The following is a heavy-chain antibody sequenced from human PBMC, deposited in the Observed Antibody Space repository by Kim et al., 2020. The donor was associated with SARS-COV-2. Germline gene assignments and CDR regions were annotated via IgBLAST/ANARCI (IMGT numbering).Heavy chain of an antibody. CDR3: ARDASDVVATDWGYTYGWYYFDY. CDR2: IHYSGTT. J-gene: IGHJ4*02. CDR1: GGSISRSSHY. V-gene: IGHV4-39*07. D-gene: IGHD5-12*01. Sequence: SETLSLTCTVSGGSISRSSHYWGWIRQPPGEGLEWIGSIHYSGTTYYNPSLKSRVTISVDTSKNQFSLNLSSVTAADTAVYYCARDASDVVATDWGYTYGWYYFDYWGQGTLVTVSS.